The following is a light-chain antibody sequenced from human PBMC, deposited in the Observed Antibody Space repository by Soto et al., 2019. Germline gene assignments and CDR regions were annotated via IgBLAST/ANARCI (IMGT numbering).Light chain of an antibody. CDR3: QQYGSSPP. J-gene: IGKJ5*01. CDR2: GAS. CDR1: EIINSGY. V-gene: IGKV3-20*01. Sequence: ENLLTQSPATLSLSAGERATLFCRASEIINSGYLAWYQQKPGRAPRLLIYGASKRATGIPDRFSGSESGTDFTLTINSLEPEDYAVYYCQQYGSSPPFGQGTRLDIK.